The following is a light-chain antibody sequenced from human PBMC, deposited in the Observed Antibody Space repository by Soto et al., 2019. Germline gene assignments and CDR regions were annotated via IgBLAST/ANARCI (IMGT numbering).Light chain of an antibody. CDR2: DAS. CDR1: QSISSY. Sequence: DIQMTQSPSSVSASVGARVTITCRASQSISSYLNWYQQQPGKAPKXLIYDASSLQSGVPSSFSGSGSGTDFTLTIRRLEPEDFAVYYCQQYGSSGTCGQGTKVDIK. J-gene: IGKJ1*01. V-gene: IGKV1-39*01. CDR3: QQYGSSGT.